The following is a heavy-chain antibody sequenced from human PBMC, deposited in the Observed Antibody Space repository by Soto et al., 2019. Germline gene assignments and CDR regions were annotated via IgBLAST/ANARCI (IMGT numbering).Heavy chain of an antibody. CDR1: GYTFTSYA. J-gene: IGHJ6*02. V-gene: IGHV1-3*01. D-gene: IGHD3-3*01. CDR2: INAGNGNT. CDR3: ARDFALYRMDV. Sequence: GASVKVSCKASGYTFTSYAMHWVRQAPGQRLEWMGWINAGNGNTKYSQKFRGRVTITRDTSASTAYMELSSLRSEDTAAYYCARDFALYRMDVWYQGTKVTVYS.